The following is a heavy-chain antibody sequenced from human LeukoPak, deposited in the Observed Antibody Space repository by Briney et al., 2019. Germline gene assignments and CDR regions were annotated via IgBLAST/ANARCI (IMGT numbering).Heavy chain of an antibody. CDR1: GGSISSGSYY. D-gene: IGHD2-21*02. V-gene: IGHV4-61*02. CDR2: IYTSGST. J-gene: IGHJ6*02. Sequence: PSQTLSLTCTASGGSISSGSYYWSWIRQPAGKGLEWIGCIYTSGSTNYNPSLKSRVTISVDTSKNQFSLKLSSVTAADTAVYYCAGSIVVVTASGMDVWGQGTTVTVSS. CDR3: AGSIVVVTASGMDV.